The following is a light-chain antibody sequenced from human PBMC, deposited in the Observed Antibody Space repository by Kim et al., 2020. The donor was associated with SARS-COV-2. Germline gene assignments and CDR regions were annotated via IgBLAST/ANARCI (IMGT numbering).Light chain of an antibody. CDR3: QQYYSTPTWT. Sequence: TINCKSSQSVLYSSNNKNYLAWYQQKPGQPPKLLIYWASTRESGVPDRFSGSGSGTDFTLTISSLQAEDVAVYYCQQYYSTPTWTFGQGTKVEIK. V-gene: IGKV4-1*01. J-gene: IGKJ1*01. CDR1: QSVLYSSNNKNY. CDR2: WAS.